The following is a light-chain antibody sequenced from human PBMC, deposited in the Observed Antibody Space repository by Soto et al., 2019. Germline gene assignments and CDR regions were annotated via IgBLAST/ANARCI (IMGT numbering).Light chain of an antibody. J-gene: IGKJ1*01. Sequence: ESVAIACRAPPNIRNWLAWYQQKPGKAPNPLIYDASSLKRGVPARFSGNGSWTEVTLTISIQQPDVFTNYCQLHDYNSPRTFGQGTKVDIK. CDR1: PNIRNW. CDR3: QLHDYNSPRT. CDR2: DAS. V-gene: IGKV1-5*01.